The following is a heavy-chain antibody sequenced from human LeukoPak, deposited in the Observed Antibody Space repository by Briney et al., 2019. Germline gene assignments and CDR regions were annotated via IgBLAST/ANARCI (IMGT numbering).Heavy chain of an antibody. V-gene: IGHV3-23*01. Sequence: GGSLRLSCAASGFTVSSNYMSWVRQAPGKGLEWVSAISGSGGSTYYADSVKGRFTISRDNSKNTLYLQMNSLRAEDTAVYYCAKDWAYYYDSSGYQEQYFQHWGQGTLVTVSS. D-gene: IGHD3-22*01. CDR3: AKDWAYYYDSSGYQEQYFQH. CDR1: GFTVSSNY. J-gene: IGHJ1*01. CDR2: ISGSGGST.